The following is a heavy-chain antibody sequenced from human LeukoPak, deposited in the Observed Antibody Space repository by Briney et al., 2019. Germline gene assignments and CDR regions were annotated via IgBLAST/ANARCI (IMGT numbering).Heavy chain of an antibody. CDR1: GYTFTSYY. Sequence: GASVKLSCKASGYTFTSYYMHFVRQAPAPGLEWMGIIKPSGGSTSYAQKFQGSVTMTRDTSTITVYMELSSLRSEDTDVYYCARDSRQDDFWSGYLHWGQGTLVTVSS. J-gene: IGHJ4*02. D-gene: IGHD3-3*01. V-gene: IGHV1-46*01. CDR3: ARDSRQDDFWSGYLH. CDR2: IKPSGGST.